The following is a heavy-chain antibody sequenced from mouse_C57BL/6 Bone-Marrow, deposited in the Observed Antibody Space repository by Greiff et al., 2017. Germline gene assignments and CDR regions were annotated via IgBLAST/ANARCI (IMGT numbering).Heavy chain of an antibody. CDR3: ARYMDGDYVYAMDY. J-gene: IGHJ4*01. Sequence: VQLQQSGAELARPGASVKLSCKASGYTFTSYGISWVKQRTGQGLEWIGEIYPRSGNTYYNEKFKGKATLTADKSSSTAYMELRSLTSEDSAVYFCARYMDGDYVYAMDYWGQGTSVTVSS. D-gene: IGHD2-13*01. CDR1: GYTFTSYG. CDR2: IYPRSGNT. V-gene: IGHV1-81*01.